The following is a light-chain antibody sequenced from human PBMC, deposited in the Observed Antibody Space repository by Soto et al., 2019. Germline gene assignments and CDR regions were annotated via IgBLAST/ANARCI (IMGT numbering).Light chain of an antibody. CDR2: RSS. Sequence: EIVLTQSPGTLSLFPGERATLSCRASQSLTTRYLAWYQQKPAQAPRLLIYRSSTLATGIPDRFSGSGSGTDFTLTISRLEPEDFAVYYCHQYGTSPTFGQGTRLEIK. CDR3: HQYGTSPT. V-gene: IGKV3-20*01. CDR1: QSLTTRY. J-gene: IGKJ5*01.